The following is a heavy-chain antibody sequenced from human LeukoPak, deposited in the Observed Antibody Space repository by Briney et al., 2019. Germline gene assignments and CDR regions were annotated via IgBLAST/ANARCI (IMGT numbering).Heavy chain of an antibody. CDR2: ISSSSSYI. CDR1: GFTFSSYS. CDR3: ARSTGGYCSSSSCYHLDY. Sequence: GGSLRLSCAASGFTFSSYSMNWVRQAPGKGLERVSSISSSSSYIYYADSVKGRFTISRDNAKNSLYPQMNSLRAEDTAVYYCARSTGGYCSSSSCYHLDYWGQGTLVTVSS. J-gene: IGHJ4*02. V-gene: IGHV3-21*01. D-gene: IGHD2-2*01.